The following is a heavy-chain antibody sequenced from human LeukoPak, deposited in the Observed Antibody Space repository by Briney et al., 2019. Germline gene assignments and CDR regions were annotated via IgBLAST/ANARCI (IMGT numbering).Heavy chain of an antibody. CDR3: ARGTAATAGIDY. CDR1: GFNFSSYW. CDR2: INTDGSAT. D-gene: IGHD6-13*01. Sequence: GGSLRLSCAVSGFNFSSYWIHWVRQAPGKGLVWVSLINTDGSATTYGDSAKGRFTVSRDNDKNTLFLDMNSPRVEDTAVYYCARGTAATAGIDYWGQGTLVTVSS. V-gene: IGHV3-74*01. J-gene: IGHJ4*02.